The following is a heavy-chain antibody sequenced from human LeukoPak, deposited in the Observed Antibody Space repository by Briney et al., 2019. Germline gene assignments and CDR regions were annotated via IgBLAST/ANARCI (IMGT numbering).Heavy chain of an antibody. CDR2: ISGSGGYT. J-gene: IGHJ4*02. CDR1: GLTFSNYA. V-gene: IGHV3-23*01. D-gene: IGHD3-3*01. CDR3: AKDPYYDFWSGYYYFDY. Sequence: GGSLRFSCAASGLTFSNYAMSWVRQAPGKGLEWVSGISGSGGYTYYADSVKGRFTISRDNSKNTLYLQMNSLRAEDTAIYYCAKDPYYDFWSGYYYFDYWGQGTLVTVSS.